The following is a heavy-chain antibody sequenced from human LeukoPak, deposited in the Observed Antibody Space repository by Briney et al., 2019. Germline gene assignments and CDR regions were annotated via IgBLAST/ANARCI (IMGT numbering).Heavy chain of an antibody. V-gene: IGHV3-7*01. CDR3: ARAYSSGWYRYYYYMDV. Sequence: PGGSLRLSCAASGFTFSNYWMTWVRRAPGKGLEWVANIRRDGSETHYVDSVMGRFTISRDNAKNSLYLQMNSLRAEDTAVYYCARAYSSGWYRYYYYMDVWGKGTTVTISS. CDR1: GFTFSNYW. D-gene: IGHD6-19*01. J-gene: IGHJ6*03. CDR2: IRRDGSET.